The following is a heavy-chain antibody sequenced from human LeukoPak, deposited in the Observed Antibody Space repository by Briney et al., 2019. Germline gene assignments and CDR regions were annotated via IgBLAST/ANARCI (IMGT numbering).Heavy chain of an antibody. CDR1: GFTVSSNY. Sequence: GGSLRLSCAASGFTVSSNYMSWVRQAPGKGLEWVSVIYSGGSTYYADSVRGRFTISRDNSKNTLYLQMNSLRAEDTAVYYCASYYYDSSGYYEPSDAFDIWGQGTMVTVSS. CDR3: ASYYYDSSGYYEPSDAFDI. V-gene: IGHV3-53*01. J-gene: IGHJ3*02. D-gene: IGHD3-22*01. CDR2: IYSGGST.